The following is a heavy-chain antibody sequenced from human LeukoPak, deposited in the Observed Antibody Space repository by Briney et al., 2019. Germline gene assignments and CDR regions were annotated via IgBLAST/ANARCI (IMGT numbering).Heavy chain of an antibody. D-gene: IGHD3-22*01. CDR2: INPNSGGT. CDR3: ARKEQMYYYDSSGYQH. CDR1: GYTFTGYY. Sequence: GASVKVSCKASGYTFTGYYMHWVRQAPGQGLEWMGWINPNSGGTNYAQKFQGRVTMTRDTSISTAYMELSRLRSDDTAVYYCARKEQMYYYDSSGYQHWGQGTLVTVSS. J-gene: IGHJ1*01. V-gene: IGHV1-2*02.